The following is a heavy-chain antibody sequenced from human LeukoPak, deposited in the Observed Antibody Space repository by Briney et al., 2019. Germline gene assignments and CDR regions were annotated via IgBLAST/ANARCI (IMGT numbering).Heavy chain of an antibody. J-gene: IGHJ5*02. CDR3: ARDRAALQDWVEFDP. D-gene: IGHD3/OR15-3a*01. Sequence: GGSLRLSCAASGFTFSDYYMSWVRQAPGKGLEWVGLIRDSGEAFYADFVRGRFAISRDESENTLYLQMNSLRVEDTAVYFCARDRAALQDWVEFDPWGQGTPVIVSS. CDR2: IRDSGEA. CDR1: GFTFSDYY. V-gene: IGHV3-66*03.